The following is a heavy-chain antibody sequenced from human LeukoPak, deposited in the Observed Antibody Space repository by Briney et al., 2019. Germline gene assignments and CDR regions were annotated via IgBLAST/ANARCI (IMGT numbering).Heavy chain of an antibody. D-gene: IGHD5-18*01. CDR3: AKEGGTRGYSYGHAFEY. Sequence: GGSLRLSCAASGFTFSYYAMNWVRQAPGKGLEWVSTLSGSGVSTYYADSVKGRFTISRDNSKDTLYLQMNSLRDEDTAVYYCAKEGGTRGYSYGHAFEYWGQGTLVTVSS. V-gene: IGHV3-23*01. CDR2: LSGSGVST. J-gene: IGHJ4*02. CDR1: GFTFSYYA.